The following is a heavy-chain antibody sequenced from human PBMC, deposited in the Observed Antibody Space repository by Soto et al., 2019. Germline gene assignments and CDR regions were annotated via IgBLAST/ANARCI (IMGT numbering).Heavy chain of an antibody. CDR3: ARDQGDY. CDR2: IYSGGDT. V-gene: IGHV3-53*01. Sequence: EVQLVESGGGLIQPGGSLRLSCAASGLTVSSNYMTWVRQAPGKGLEWVSLIYSGGDTFYADFVKGRFTISRDSSKNTLYLQMNSLRAEDTAVHYCARDQGDYWGQGTLVTVSS. CDR1: GLTVSSNY. J-gene: IGHJ4*02.